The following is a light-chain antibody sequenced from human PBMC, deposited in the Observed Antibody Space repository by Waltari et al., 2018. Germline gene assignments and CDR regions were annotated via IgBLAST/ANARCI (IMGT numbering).Light chain of an antibody. V-gene: IGKV3-20*01. Sequence: IVLTQPPGTLSLSPGDRASLSCRASQSVSRALAWYQQKPGQAPRLLIYGTSNRATGIPDRFSGSGSGTDFSLTISRLEPEDVAVYFCQHYVRLPATFGQGTKVEIK. J-gene: IGKJ1*01. CDR3: QHYVRLPAT. CDR1: QSVSRA. CDR2: GTS.